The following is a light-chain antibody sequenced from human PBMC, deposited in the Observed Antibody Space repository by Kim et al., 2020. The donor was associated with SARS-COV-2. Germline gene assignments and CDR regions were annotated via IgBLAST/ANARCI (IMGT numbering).Light chain of an antibody. CDR3: ATWDDSLNGVV. V-gene: IGLV1-44*01. CDR1: SSNIGSNT. J-gene: IGLJ2*01. CDR2: SNN. Sequence: ELTQPPSASGTPGQRVTISCSGSSSNIGSNTVNWYQQLPGTAPKLLIHSNNQRPSGVPDRFSGSKSGTSASLAISGLQSEDEADYYCATWDDSLNGVVFGGGTQLTVL.